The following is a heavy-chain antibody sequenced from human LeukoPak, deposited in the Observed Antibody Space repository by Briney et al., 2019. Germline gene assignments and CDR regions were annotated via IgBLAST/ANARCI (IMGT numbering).Heavy chain of an antibody. CDR3: ARVSEGGSGYS. CDR1: GFTFTDYW. V-gene: IGHV3-74*01. J-gene: IGHJ5*02. Sequence: QPGGSLRLSCAASGFTFTDYWMHWVRQAPGKGLVWVSRINTDGSSTNYADSVKGRFTISRDNAKNTLFLQMNNLRAEDTAVYYCARVSEGGSGYSWGQGTLVTVSS. D-gene: IGHD3-22*01. CDR2: INTDGSST.